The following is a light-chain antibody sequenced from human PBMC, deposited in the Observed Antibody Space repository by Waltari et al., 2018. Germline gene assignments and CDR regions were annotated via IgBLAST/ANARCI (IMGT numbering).Light chain of an antibody. CDR2: EAS. CDR3: QQYDNLPFT. J-gene: IGKJ3*01. CDR1: QDISNF. Sequence: DIQMTQSPSSLSASVGDRVTITCQASQDISNFLNWYQQKPGTAPKLLIHEASNLETGVPSRFSGSGAETDFTFTISSLHPEDIATYYCQQYDNLPFTFGPGTKVDIK. V-gene: IGKV1-33*01.